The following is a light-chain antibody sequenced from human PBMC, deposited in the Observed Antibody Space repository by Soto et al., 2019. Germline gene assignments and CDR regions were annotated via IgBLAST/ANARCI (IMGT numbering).Light chain of an antibody. V-gene: IGLV7-43*01. Sequence: QTVVTQAPSLTVSPGGTVTLTCASSTGAVTSGNYPSWFQQKPGQTPRTLIYTTNSRHSWTPARFSGSLLGGKAALTLSGVQPEDEAEYYCLLYYGGAQLVFGGGTKVTVL. CDR1: TGAVTSGNY. J-gene: IGLJ3*02. CDR3: LLYYGGAQLV. CDR2: TTN.